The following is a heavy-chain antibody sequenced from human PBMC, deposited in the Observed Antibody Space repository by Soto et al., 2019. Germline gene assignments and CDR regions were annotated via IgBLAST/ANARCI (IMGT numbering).Heavy chain of an antibody. Sequence: GGSLRLSCEACAFTLTDYDISWSRQAPWKGLEWLSYISNSGNTIYYAGSVKGRFTISRDSAKNSLFLQMNSLRAEDTAVYYCARIGDCGGDCYAFDILGQRTMLALSS. CDR1: AFTLTDYD. D-gene: IGHD2-21*02. V-gene: IGHV3-11*01. CDR2: ISNSGNTI. CDR3: ARIGDCGGDCYAFDI. J-gene: IGHJ3*02.